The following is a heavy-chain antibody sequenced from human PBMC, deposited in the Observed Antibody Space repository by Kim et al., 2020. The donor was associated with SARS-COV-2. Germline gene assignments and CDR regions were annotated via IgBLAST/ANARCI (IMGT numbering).Heavy chain of an antibody. CDR3: ARGRDFLALQDHSYHMDV. V-gene: IGHV3-7*01. CDR2: IRPDGSDK. CDR1: GFTFSFYW. Sequence: GGSLRLSCEASGFTFSFYWMTWVRQAPGKGLEWVANIRPDGSDKLFVDSVKGRFTLSRDNDKNSLFLQMNSLRAEDTAVYYCARGRDFLALQDHSYHMDVWGKGTPVTVSS. J-gene: IGHJ6*03. D-gene: IGHD3-3*01.